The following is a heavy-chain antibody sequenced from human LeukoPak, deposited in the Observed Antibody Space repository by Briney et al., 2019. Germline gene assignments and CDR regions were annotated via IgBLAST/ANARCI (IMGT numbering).Heavy chain of an antibody. CDR1: GFTFSSYW. Sequence: GGSLRLSCAASGFTFSSYWMSWVRQAPGKGLEWVANINHDGTEKYYVDSVKGRFTISRDNANKSLYLQMNSLSADDTAVYHCARVRSAAAGPLDYWGQGTLVTVSS. V-gene: IGHV3-7*01. J-gene: IGHJ4*02. CDR2: INHDGTEK. D-gene: IGHD6-13*01. CDR3: ARVRSAAAGPLDY.